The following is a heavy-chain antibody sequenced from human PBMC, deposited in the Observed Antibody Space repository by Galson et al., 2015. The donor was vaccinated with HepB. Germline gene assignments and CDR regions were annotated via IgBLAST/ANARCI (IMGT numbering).Heavy chain of an antibody. J-gene: IGHJ4*02. CDR1: GFTFSSYG. CDR3: AKVAAPRIVVDYFDY. V-gene: IGHV3-30*18. D-gene: IGHD3-22*01. CDR2: ISYDGSTK. Sequence: SLRLSCAASGFTFSSYGMHWVRQAPGKGLEWVAVISYDGSTKYFAESVRGRFTTSRDNSKNTLYLQMNSLSAEDTAMYYCAKVAAPRIVVDYFDYWGQGTLVTVSS.